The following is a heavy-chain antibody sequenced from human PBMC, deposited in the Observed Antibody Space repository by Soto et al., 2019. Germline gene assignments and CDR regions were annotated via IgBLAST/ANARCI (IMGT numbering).Heavy chain of an antibody. J-gene: IGHJ4*02. V-gene: IGHV3-9*01. CDR2: IAFNSGNT. CDR3: AKDLRTSWIFGNFDS. D-gene: IGHD3-3*01. Sequence: EVQLVESGGGWVQPGRSLRLSCAASGFTFDDYAMHWVRQPPGKGLEWVSGIAFNSGNTAYADSVKGRFTISRDNAKNSLDLQMNSLRAEDTALYYCAKDLRTSWIFGNFDSWGQGTLVTVSS. CDR1: GFTFDDYA.